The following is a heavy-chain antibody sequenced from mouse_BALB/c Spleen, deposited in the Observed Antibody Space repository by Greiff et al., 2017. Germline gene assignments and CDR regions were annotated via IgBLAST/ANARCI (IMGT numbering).Heavy chain of an antibody. CDR3: ARWAGTRFAY. D-gene: IGHD4-1*01. J-gene: IGHJ3*01. CDR1: GYTFTSYW. Sequence: QVQLKESGAELAKPGASVKMSCKASGYTFTSYWMHWVKQRPGQGLEWIGYINPSTGYTEYNQKFKDKATLTADKSSSTAYMQLSSLTSEDSAVYYCARWAGTRFAYGGQGTLVTVSA. CDR2: INPSTGYT. V-gene: IGHV1-7*01.